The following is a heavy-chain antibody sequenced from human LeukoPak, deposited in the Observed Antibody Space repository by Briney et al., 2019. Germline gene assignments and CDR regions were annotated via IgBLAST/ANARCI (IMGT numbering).Heavy chain of an antibody. J-gene: IGHJ4*02. CDR3: ARYGSGSYIDY. D-gene: IGHD3-10*01. CDR1: GGSISAYY. Sequence: SETLSLTCTVSGGSISAYYWSWIRQPPGKGLEWIGYISYTVTTNYNPSLKSRVTISVDTSKNQFSLELTSVTAADTAVYYCARYGSGSYIDYWGQGTLVTVSS. V-gene: IGHV4-59*12. CDR2: ISYTVTT.